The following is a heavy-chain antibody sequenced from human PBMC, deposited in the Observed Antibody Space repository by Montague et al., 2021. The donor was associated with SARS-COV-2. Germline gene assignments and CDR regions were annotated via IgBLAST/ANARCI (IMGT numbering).Heavy chain of an antibody. CDR3: ARGLQQRSNFDY. J-gene: IGHJ4*02. CDR2: IKAGNT. Sequence: SLRLSCAASGFSVSDSYMSWVRQAPGKGPEWVSIIKAGNTYYTDSVKGRLTMSRDNSKNTLSLQMNSLRDEDTAVYYCARGLQQRSNFDYWGQGTLVTASS. CDR1: GFSVSDSY. V-gene: IGHV3-53*01. D-gene: IGHD6-25*01.